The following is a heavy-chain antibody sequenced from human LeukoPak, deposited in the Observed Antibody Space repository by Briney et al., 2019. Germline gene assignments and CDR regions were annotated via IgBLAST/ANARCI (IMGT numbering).Heavy chain of an antibody. D-gene: IGHD6-19*01. Sequence: GGSLRLSCAASGFSFSSYSMNWVRQAPGKGLEWVSSISSSSTFIYYYADSVKGRFTISRDNAKNSLYLQMNSLRPEDTAVYYCARGGKIAVVGTRSPQYFHHWGQGTLVTVSS. CDR1: GFSFSSYS. V-gene: IGHV3-21*01. CDR3: ARGGKIAVVGTRSPQYFHH. J-gene: IGHJ1*01. CDR2: ISSSSTFI.